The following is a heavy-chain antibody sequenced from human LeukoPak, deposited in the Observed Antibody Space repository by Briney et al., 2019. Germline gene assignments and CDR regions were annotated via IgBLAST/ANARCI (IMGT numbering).Heavy chain of an antibody. Sequence: SETLSLTCTVSGGSISSYYWSWIRQPPGKGLEWIGEINHSGSTNYNPSLKSRVTISVDTSKSQFSLKLSSVTAADTAVYYCATPRRTYCGGDCAGGFQHWGQGTLVTVSS. J-gene: IGHJ1*01. V-gene: IGHV4-34*01. CDR3: ATPRRTYCGGDCAGGFQH. CDR1: GGSISSYY. D-gene: IGHD2-21*01. CDR2: INHSGST.